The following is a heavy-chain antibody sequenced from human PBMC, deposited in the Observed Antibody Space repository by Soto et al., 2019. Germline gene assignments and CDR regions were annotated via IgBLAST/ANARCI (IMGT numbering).Heavy chain of an antibody. CDR3: AKDAVYNDGLWLVSD. CDR1: GFTFNYA. J-gene: IGHJ4*02. Sequence: GGSLRLSCVGSGFTFNYAIMWVRQAPGKGQEWVSGITGGGSTEYIASVKGRFTISRDNSKNTVYLQMNSLRAEDTAMYYCAKDAVYNDGLWLVSDWGRGTLVTVSS. V-gene: IGHV3-23*01. D-gene: IGHD2-21*01. CDR2: ITGGGST.